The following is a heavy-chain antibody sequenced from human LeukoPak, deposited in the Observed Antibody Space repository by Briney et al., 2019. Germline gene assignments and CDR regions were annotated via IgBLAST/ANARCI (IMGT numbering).Heavy chain of an antibody. CDR1: GSTFSSYA. D-gene: IGHD2-2*01. V-gene: IGHV3-23*01. J-gene: IGHJ5*02. CDR2: ISGSGGST. CDR3: AKGDGVPAATNWFDP. Sequence: GGSLRLSCAASGSTFSSYAMSWVRQAPGKGLEWVSAISGSGGSTYYADSVKGRFTISRDNSKNTLYLQMNSLRAEDTAVYYFAKGDGVPAATNWFDPWGQGTLVTVSS.